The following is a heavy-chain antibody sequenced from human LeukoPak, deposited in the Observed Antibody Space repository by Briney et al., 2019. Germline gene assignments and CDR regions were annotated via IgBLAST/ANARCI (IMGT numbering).Heavy chain of an antibody. Sequence: PSETLSLTCTGSGGSISSYYWGWIRQPPGKGLEWIGYIYYGGSTNYNPSLRSRVTISVDTSKTQSSPKLSSVTAADTAVYYCARARYCSSTSCSIPRDYYYYYGMDVWGQGTTVTVSS. J-gene: IGHJ6*02. CDR2: IYYGGST. D-gene: IGHD2-2*01. V-gene: IGHV4-59*12. CDR3: ARARYCSSTSCSIPRDYYYYYGMDV. CDR1: GGSISSYY.